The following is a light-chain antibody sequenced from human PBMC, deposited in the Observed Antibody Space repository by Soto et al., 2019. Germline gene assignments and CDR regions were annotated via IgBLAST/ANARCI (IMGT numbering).Light chain of an antibody. CDR1: SGHSSYA. Sequence: QLVLTQSPSGSASLGASVKLTCTLSSGHSSYAIAWHQQQPEKGPRYLMKLNSDGSHSKGDGIPDRFSGSSSGAERYLTISSLQSEDEADYYCQTWGTGVVFGGGTKLTVL. V-gene: IGLV4-69*01. CDR2: LNSDGSH. CDR3: QTWGTGVV. J-gene: IGLJ2*01.